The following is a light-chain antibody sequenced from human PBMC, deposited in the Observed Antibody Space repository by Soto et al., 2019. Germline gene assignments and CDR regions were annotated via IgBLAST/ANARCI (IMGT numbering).Light chain of an antibody. CDR1: QSISSW. V-gene: IGKV1-5*03. J-gene: IGKJ1*01. Sequence: IRLTQSPSTLSAAVGDRVTITCRASQSISSWLAWYQQKPGKAPKFLIYKTSDLESGVPSRFSGSGSGTEFALTISSLQPDDFATYSCQYYNNYCWTFGQGTQVEIK. CDR2: KTS. CDR3: QYYNNYCWT.